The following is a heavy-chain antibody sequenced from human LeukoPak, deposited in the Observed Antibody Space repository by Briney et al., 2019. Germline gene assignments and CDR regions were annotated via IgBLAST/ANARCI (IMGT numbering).Heavy chain of an antibody. J-gene: IGHJ3*02. CDR2: IYYSGST. D-gene: IGHD4-17*01. V-gene: IGHV4-39*01. CDR1: GGSISSSSYC. Sequence: ETSETLSLTCTVSGGSISSSSYCWGWIRQPPGKGLQWIVSIYYSGSTYYNPSLKSRVTISVDTSKNQFSLKLSSVTAADTAVYYCARLFLGLGYGDSYAFDIWGQGTMVTVSS. CDR3: ARLFLGLGYGDSYAFDI.